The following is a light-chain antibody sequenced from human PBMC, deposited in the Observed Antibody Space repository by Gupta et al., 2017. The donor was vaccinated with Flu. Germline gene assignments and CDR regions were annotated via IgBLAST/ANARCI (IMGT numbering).Light chain of an antibody. CDR2: GTS. CDR1: QGVGSW. V-gene: IGKV1-12*01. CDR3: QQADSFPRT. Sequence: PSSVSASVGDRVTLSCRASQGVGSWLAWYQQIPGKAPKLLVYGTSHLQDGVPSRFSGSRSGTDFTLTISSLQPEDFATYYCQQADSFPRTFGQGTXVEIK. J-gene: IGKJ1*01.